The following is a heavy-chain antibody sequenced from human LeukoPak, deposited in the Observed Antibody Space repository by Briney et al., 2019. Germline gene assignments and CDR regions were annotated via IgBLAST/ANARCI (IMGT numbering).Heavy chain of an antibody. CDR1: AFTFTSYW. CDR2: IDPSDSYT. V-gene: IGHV5-10-1*01. CDR3: ASRGYYGDYVGSS. Sequence: GCLRLSCSPPAFTFTSYWISCVSQMPGEGLGWVGIIDPSDSYTHYRPSFEAHVTISAEKSISTAYLKWSSLKASDTAMYYCASRGYYGDYVGSSWVQGTLITVSS. J-gene: IGHJ5*02. D-gene: IGHD4-17*01.